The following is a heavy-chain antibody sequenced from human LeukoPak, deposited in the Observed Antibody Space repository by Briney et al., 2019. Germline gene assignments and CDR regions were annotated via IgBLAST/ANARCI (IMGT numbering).Heavy chain of an antibody. CDR1: GYTFTGYY. CDR3: ARDLITMIVGTYAFDI. J-gene: IGHJ3*02. D-gene: IGHD3-22*01. CDR2: INPNSGGT. V-gene: IGHV1-2*06. Sequence: ASVKVSCKASGYTFTGYYMHWVRQAPGQGLEWMGRINPNSGGTNYAQKFQGRVTKTRDTSISTAYMELSRLRSDDTAVYYCARDLITMIVGTYAFDIWGQGTMVTVSS.